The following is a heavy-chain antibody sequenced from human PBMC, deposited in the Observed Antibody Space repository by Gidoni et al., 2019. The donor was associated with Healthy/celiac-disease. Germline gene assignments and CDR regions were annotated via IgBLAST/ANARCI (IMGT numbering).Heavy chain of an antibody. CDR2: IYWDDDK. CDR1: GYSLSTSGVG. D-gene: IGHD2-8*01. Sequence: QITLKEPGPTLVKPTQTRTLTCTFPGYSLSTSGVGVGWIRQPPGKALEWLALIYWDDDKRYSPSLKGRLTITKDTSKNQVVLTMTNMDPVDTATYYCAHRRAAYCTNGVCFSGREFTDVWGQGTTVTVSS. J-gene: IGHJ6*02. V-gene: IGHV2-5*02. CDR3: AHRRAAYCTNGVCFSGREFTDV.